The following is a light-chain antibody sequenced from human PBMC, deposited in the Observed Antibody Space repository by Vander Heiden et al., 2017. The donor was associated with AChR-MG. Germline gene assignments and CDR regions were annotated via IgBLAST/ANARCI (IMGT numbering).Light chain of an antibody. CDR1: QSVDKY. Sequence: EIVLTQSPATLSLSTGERATLSCRASQSVDKYLSWYQQKPGQTPRLLIYETSNRATDIPARFSGSGSGTDFTLTISSLEPEDFAVYYCQQHFTWPRATFAGGTKVEIK. V-gene: IGKV3-11*01. CDR3: QQHFTWPRAT. CDR2: ETS. J-gene: IGKJ4*01.